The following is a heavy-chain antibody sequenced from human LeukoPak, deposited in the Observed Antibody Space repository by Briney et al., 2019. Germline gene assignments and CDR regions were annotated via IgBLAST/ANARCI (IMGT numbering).Heavy chain of an antibody. CDR3: ARHDSFNPH. J-gene: IGHJ4*02. Sequence: GGSLRLSCAASGFTFNYYAMSWVRQAPGKGLEWVSGISDNEGKTYYTDSVKGRFTISRDNTKNTVYLQMNILRADDTAVYFCARHDSFNPHWGQGTLVTVSS. V-gene: IGHV3-23*01. CDR1: GFTFNYYA. D-gene: IGHD5-18*01. CDR2: ISDNEGKT.